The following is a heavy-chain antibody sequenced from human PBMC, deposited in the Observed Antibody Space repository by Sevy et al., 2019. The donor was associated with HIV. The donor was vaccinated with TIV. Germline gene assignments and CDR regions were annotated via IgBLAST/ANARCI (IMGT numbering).Heavy chain of an antibody. CDR3: AGENAWGRGYS. J-gene: IGHJ4*02. V-gene: IGHV4-59*08. CDR1: GGSITSLY. CDR2: IYYNGPI. D-gene: IGHD1-26*01. Sequence: TLSLTCTVSGGSITSLYWNWIRQPPGKGLEWIANIYYNGPINYNPSLKSRVTLSLDTSKNQFSLRLSSVTAADTAMYYCAGENAWGRGYSWGQGTLVTVSS.